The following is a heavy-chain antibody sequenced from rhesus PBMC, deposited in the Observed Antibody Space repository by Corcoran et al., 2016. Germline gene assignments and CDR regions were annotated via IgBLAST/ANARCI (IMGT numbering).Heavy chain of an antibody. D-gene: IGHD5-24*01. Sequence: QVQLQESGPGLVKPSETLSLTCAVSGGSLRGGYSWCWLRRHPRTGREWIGNFDGNSASTYYNPSLKRRVTISKDTSKNQFSLKLSSVTAADTAVYYCARGVDTVGTSSFDYWGQGVLVTVSS. V-gene: IGHV4S7*01. CDR1: GGSLRGGYS. CDR2: FDGNSAST. J-gene: IGHJ4*01. CDR3: ARGVDTVGTSSFDY.